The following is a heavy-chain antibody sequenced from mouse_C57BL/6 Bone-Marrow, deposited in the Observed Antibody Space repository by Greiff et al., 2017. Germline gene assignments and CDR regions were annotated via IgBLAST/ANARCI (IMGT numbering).Heavy chain of an antibody. CDR1: GYTFTSYW. J-gene: IGHJ3*01. V-gene: IGHV1-64*01. CDR2: IHPNSGST. Sequence: QVQLQQPGAELVKPGASVKLSCKASGYTFTSYWMHWVKQRPGQGLEWIGMIHPNSGSTNYNEKFKSKATLTVDKSSSTAYMQLSSLTSEDSPVYYCARSGRAWFAYWGQGTLVTVSA. CDR3: ARSGRAWFAY. D-gene: IGHD3-2*02.